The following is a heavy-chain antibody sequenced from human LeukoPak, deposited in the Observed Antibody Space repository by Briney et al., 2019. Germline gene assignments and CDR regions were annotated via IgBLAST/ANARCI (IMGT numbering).Heavy chain of an antibody. J-gene: IGHJ4*02. D-gene: IGHD6-19*01. CDR3: ARVHSSSSGFLVPLDY. CDR1: GFTFSSYS. V-gene: IGHV3-21*01. CDR2: ISSSSSYI. Sequence: PGGSLRLSCAASGFTFSSYSMNWVRQAPGKGLEWVSSISSSSSYIYYVDSVKGRFTISRDNAKNSLYLQMNSLRAEDTAVYYCARVHSSSSGFLVPLDYWGQGTLVTVSS.